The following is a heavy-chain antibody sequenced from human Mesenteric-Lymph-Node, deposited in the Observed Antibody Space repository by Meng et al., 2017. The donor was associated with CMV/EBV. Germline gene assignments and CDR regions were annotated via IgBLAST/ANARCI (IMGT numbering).Heavy chain of an antibody. D-gene: IGHD2-2*01. Sequence: FSSGSYSWSWIRQPPGKGLEWIGYIYYSGSTNYNPSLTSRVTISVDTSKNQFSLKLSSVTAADTAVYYCARALTYCSSTSCYEFDPWGQGTLVTVSS. CDR2: IYYSGST. V-gene: IGHV4-61*01. CDR1: FSSGSYS. J-gene: IGHJ5*02. CDR3: ARALTYCSSTSCYEFDP.